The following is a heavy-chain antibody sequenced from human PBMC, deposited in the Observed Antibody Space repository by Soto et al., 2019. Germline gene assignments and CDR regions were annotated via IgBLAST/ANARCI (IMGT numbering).Heavy chain of an antibody. J-gene: IGHJ6*02. CDR3: ARDSWSGYYDYYYYYGMDV. Sequence: TSETLSLTCTVSGGSISSGDYYWSWIRQPPGKGLEWIGYIYYSGSTYYNPSLKSRVTISVDTSKNQFSLKLSSVTAADTAVYYCARDSWSGYYDYYYYYGMDVWGQGTTVTVSS. CDR1: GGSISSGDYY. CDR2: IYYSGST. D-gene: IGHD3-3*01. V-gene: IGHV4-30-4*01.